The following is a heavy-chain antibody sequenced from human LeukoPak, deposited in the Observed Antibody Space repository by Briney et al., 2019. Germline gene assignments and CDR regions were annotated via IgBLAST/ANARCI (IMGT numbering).Heavy chain of an antibody. Sequence: GGSLRLSCAASGFTFSDYYMSWIRQAPGKGLEWVSYISSSGSTIYYADSVKGRFTISRDNAKNSLYLQMNSLRAEDTAVYYCARSRYCSGGSCPPNWFDPWGQGTLVTVPS. D-gene: IGHD2-15*01. CDR1: GFTFSDYY. V-gene: IGHV3-11*04. J-gene: IGHJ5*02. CDR3: ARSRYCSGGSCPPNWFDP. CDR2: ISSSGSTI.